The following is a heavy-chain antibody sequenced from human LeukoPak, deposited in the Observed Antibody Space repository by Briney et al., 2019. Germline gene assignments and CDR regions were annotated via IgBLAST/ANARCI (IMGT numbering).Heavy chain of an antibody. Sequence: GGSLRLSCAASGFTFSSYEMNWVRQAPGKGLEWVSYISSSGSTIYYADSVKGRFTISRDNAKNSLYLQMNSLRAEDTAVYYCARSSGGDCYTGDCLDYWGQGTLVTVSS. CDR1: GFTFSSYE. V-gene: IGHV3-48*03. J-gene: IGHJ4*02. CDR3: ARSSGGDCYTGDCLDY. D-gene: IGHD2-21*02. CDR2: ISSSGSTI.